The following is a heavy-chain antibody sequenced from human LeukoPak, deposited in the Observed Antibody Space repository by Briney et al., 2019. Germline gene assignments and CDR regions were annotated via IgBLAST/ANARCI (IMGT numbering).Heavy chain of an antibody. V-gene: IGHV3-7*01. CDR3: ARDGRANLY. CDR2: IKQDGSEK. D-gene: IGHD2-15*01. J-gene: IGHJ4*02. Sequence: GGSLRLSCAASGFTFSYYWMSWVRQAPGKGLEWVANIKQDGSEKYYVDSVKGRFTISRDNAKNSLYLQTNSLRAEDTAVYYCARDGRANLYWGQGTLVTVSS. CDR1: GFTFSYYW.